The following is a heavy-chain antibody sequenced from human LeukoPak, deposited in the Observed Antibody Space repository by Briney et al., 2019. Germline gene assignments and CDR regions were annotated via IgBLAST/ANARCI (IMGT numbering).Heavy chain of an antibody. CDR1: GYTFTTYA. CDR3: ARTPADSSSYYYISYFDY. Sequence: ASVKVSCKAVGYTFTTYAISWVRQAPGQGLEWMGWISAYNGNTNYAQKFQGRITMTTDTSTSTAYMELSSLASDDTAVYYCARTPADSSSYYYISYFDYWGQGTLVTVSS. D-gene: IGHD3-22*01. V-gene: IGHV1-18*01. CDR2: ISAYNGNT. J-gene: IGHJ4*02.